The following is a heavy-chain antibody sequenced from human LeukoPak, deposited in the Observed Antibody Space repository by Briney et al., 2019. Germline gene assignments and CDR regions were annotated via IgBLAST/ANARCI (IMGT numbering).Heavy chain of an antibody. D-gene: IGHD2-15*01. CDR1: GYTFTSFH. J-gene: IGHJ4*02. CDR3: ARAPHSSAGDNFDY. CDR2: INPIGGGT. V-gene: IGHV1-46*01. Sequence: GASVKVSCKASGYTFTSFHMHWVRQAPGQGLEWMGIINPIGGGTSYPQKFQGRVTMTRDTSTSTVYMELSSLRSEDTAVYYCARAPHSSAGDNFDYWGQGTLVTVSS.